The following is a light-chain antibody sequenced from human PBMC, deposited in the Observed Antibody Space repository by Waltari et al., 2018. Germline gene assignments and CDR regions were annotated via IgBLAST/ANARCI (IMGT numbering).Light chain of an antibody. J-gene: IGLJ2*01. Sequence: QSALTQPASVSGSPGQSITISCTGTRSHVGGYNYVSWYQQHPGKAPKLMIYEVSNRPAGVSNRFSGSKSGNTASLTISGLQAEDEADYYCSSYTSSSTDVVFGGGTKLTVL. CDR1: RSHVGGYNY. CDR2: EVS. CDR3: SSYTSSSTDVV. V-gene: IGLV2-14*01.